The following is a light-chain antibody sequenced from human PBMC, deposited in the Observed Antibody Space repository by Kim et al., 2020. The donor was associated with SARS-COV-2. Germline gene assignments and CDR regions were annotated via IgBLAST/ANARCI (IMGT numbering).Light chain of an antibody. J-gene: IGLJ1*01. CDR2: EDN. CDR1: SGSIASND. V-gene: IGLV6-57*03. CDR3: QSYDSSNHGV. Sequence: KTVTISCTRSSGSIASNDVQWYQQRPGSAPTTVIYEDNQRPSGVPDRFSGSIDSSSNSASLTISGLKTEDEADYYCQSYDSSNHGVFGTGTKVTVL.